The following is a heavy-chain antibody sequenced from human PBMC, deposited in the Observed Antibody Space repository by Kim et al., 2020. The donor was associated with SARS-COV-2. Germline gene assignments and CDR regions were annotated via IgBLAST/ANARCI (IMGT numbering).Heavy chain of an antibody. CDR3: ARGSSSWYELLYGMDV. CDR2: MNPNSGNT. CDR1: GYTFTSYD. D-gene: IGHD6-13*01. J-gene: IGHJ6*02. V-gene: IGHV1-8*01. Sequence: ASVKVSCKASGYTFTSYDINWVRQATGQGLEWMGWMNPNSGNTGYAQKFQGRVTMTRNTSISTAYMELSSLRSEDTAVYYCARGSSSWYELLYGMDVWGQGTTVTVSS.